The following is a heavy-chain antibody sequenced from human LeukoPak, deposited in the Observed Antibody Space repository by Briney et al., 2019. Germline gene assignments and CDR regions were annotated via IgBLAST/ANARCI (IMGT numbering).Heavy chain of an antibody. D-gene: IGHD3-22*01. CDR2: IYHSGST. V-gene: IGHV4-4*02. CDR1: GGSISSSNW. J-gene: IGHJ4*02. CDR3: ARALYDSSGYYYAH. Sequence: SETLSLTCAVSGGSISSSNWWTWVRQPPGKGLEWIGEIYHSGSTYYNPSLKSRVTISVDRSKNQFSLKLSSVTAADTAVYYCARALYDSSGYYYAHWGQGTLVTVSS.